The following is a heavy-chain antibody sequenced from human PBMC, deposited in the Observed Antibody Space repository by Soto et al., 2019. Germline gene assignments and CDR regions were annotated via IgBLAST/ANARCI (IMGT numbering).Heavy chain of an antibody. CDR2: ISSSSSYI. D-gene: IGHD2-2*02. CDR1: GFTFSSYS. J-gene: IGHJ6*02. V-gene: IGHV3-21*01. Sequence: GGSLSPSCAVSGFTFSSYSMDWVRQAQGKGLEWDSSISSSSSYIYHADSGKGRFTITRDNAKNSLYLQMNSLRAEDTAVYYCARAVLRVTRYTDLDYGMDVWGQGTTVTVSS. CDR3: ARAVLRVTRYTDLDYGMDV.